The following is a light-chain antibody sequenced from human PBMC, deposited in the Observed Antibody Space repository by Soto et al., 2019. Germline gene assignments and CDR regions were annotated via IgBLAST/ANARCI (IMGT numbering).Light chain of an antibody. Sequence: EIVLTQSPGILSLSPGEIASLSCGASQSISSSFLAWYQQKPGQAPRLLIYGASSRATGIPDRFSGTGSETDSTLTISRLEPEDFAVYYCQQYDNSPITFGQGTRLEIK. CDR1: QSISSSF. V-gene: IGKV3-20*01. CDR2: GAS. CDR3: QQYDNSPIT. J-gene: IGKJ5*01.